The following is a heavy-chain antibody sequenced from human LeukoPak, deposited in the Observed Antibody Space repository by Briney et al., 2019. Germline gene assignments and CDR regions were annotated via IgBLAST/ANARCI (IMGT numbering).Heavy chain of an antibody. D-gene: IGHD6-6*01. CDR2: IYHSGST. J-gene: IGHJ3*02. Sequence: SETLSLTCAVSGGSISSGGYSWSWIRQPPGKGLEWIGYIYHSGSTYYNPSLKSRVTISVDRSKNQFSLKLSSVTAADTVVYYCARTSIAARRANAFDIWGQGTMVTVSS. V-gene: IGHV4-30-2*01. CDR1: GGSISSGGYS. CDR3: ARTSIAARRANAFDI.